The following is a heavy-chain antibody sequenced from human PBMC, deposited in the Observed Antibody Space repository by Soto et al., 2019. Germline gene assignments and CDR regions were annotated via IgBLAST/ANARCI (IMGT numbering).Heavy chain of an antibody. CDR2: INPNSGGT. CDR1: GYTFTGYY. CDR3: ARDLPYCSGGSCHPSGAFDI. V-gene: IGHV1-2*04. Sequence: QVQLVQSGAEVKKPGASVKVSCKASGYTFTGYYMHWVRQAPGQGLEWMGWINPNSGGTNYAQKFQGWVTMTRDTSISTAYMELSRLRSDDTAVYYCARDLPYCSGGSCHPSGAFDIWGQGTMVTVSS. J-gene: IGHJ3*02. D-gene: IGHD2-15*01.